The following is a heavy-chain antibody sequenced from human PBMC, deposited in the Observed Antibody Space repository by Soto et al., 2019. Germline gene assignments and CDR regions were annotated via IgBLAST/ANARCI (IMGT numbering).Heavy chain of an antibody. CDR3: AASIFSYGMDV. V-gene: IGHV5-51*01. CDR1: GYSFTSYW. J-gene: IGHJ6*02. Sequence: PGESLKISCKGSGYSFTSYWIGWVRQMPGKGLEWMGIIYPGDSDTKYNPSFQGQVTISADKSITTTYLQWSSLKASDTAIYYCAASIFSYGMDVWGQGTTVTVSS. CDR2: IYPGDSDT.